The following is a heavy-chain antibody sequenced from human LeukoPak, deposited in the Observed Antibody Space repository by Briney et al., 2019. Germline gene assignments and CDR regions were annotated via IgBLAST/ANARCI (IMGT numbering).Heavy chain of an antibody. V-gene: IGHV1-2*02. J-gene: IGHJ4*02. D-gene: IGHD3-22*01. CDR1: GYTFTGYY. CDR2: INPNSGGT. CDR3: ARGPPYYYDSSGYLAPDDFDY. Sequence: GASVKVSLKASGYTFTGYYMHGVRQAPGQGLEWMGWINPNSGGTNYAHKFQGRVTMTRDASISTAYMELSRLRSDDTAVYYCARGPPYYYDSSGYLAPDDFDYWGQGTLVTVSS.